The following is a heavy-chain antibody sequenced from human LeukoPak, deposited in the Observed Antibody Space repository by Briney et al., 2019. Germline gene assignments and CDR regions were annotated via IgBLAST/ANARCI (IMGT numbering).Heavy chain of an antibody. CDR3: ATDPLSGYCSCGICDY. D-gene: IGHD2-15*01. Sequence: ASVKVSFKVSGYTLTELSMHWVRQAPGKGLEWMGGFDPEDGETIYAQKFQGRVTMTEDTSTDTAYMELSSLRSEDTAVYYCATDPLSGYCSCGICDYWGQGTLVTVS. V-gene: IGHV1-24*01. CDR2: FDPEDGET. J-gene: IGHJ4*02. CDR1: GYTLTELS.